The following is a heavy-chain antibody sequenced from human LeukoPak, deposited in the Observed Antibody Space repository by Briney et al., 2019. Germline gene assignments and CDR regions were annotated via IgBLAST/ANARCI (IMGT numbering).Heavy chain of an antibody. CDR3: ARYFGGLDY. V-gene: IGHV3-74*01. J-gene: IGHJ4*02. Sequence: PGGSLRLSCVASGFTFSSYWMHWVRQVPGKGLVWVSRINSDGSSTNYADSVKGRFTISRDNAKNTLYLQMNSLRAEDKAVYYCARYFGGLDYWGQGTLVPVSS. D-gene: IGHD4-23*01. CDR1: GFTFSSYW. CDR2: INSDGSST.